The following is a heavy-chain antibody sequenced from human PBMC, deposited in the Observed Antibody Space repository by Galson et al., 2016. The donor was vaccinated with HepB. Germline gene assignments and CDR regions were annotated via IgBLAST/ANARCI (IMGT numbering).Heavy chain of an antibody. CDR1: GFVFSTFG. V-gene: IGHV3-23*01. Sequence: SLRLSCAASGFVFSTFGLSWVRQAPGKGLEWVASISTRRTTYYSDSVQGRFTIPRDNPNNTLYPQMNGLRAEDTAVYYCAKERLVRRIFDHWGQGTLLTVSS. J-gene: IGHJ4*02. D-gene: IGHD1-1*01. CDR3: AKERLVRRIFDH. CDR2: ISTRRTT.